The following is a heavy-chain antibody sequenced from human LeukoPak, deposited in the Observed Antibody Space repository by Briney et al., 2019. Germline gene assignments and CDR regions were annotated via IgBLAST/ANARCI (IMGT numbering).Heavy chain of an antibody. CDR1: GFTLSNYW. CDR3: ARSRYCTNGICSYFDY. V-gene: IGHV3-7*03. J-gene: IGHJ4*02. D-gene: IGHD2-8*01. CDR2: IKQDGSEK. Sequence: PGGSLRLSCAAPGFTLSNYWMSWIRQAPGKGLEWVANIKQDGSEKYYVDSVKGRFTISRDNAKNSLYLQMNSLRAEDTAVYYCARSRYCTNGICSYFDYWGQGTLVTVSS.